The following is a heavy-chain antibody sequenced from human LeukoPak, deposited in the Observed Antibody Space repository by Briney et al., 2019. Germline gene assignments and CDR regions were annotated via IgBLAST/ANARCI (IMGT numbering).Heavy chain of an antibody. J-gene: IGHJ4*02. CDR1: GGSISSTAYY. V-gene: IGHV4-39*07. CDR2: ISFDGNT. Sequence: PSETLSLTCTVSGGSISSTAYYWGWIRQPPGKGLEWIASISFDGNTYYNPSLKSRVTISLDTSKNQLSLKLSSVTAADTAVYFCARRGYFDGSGLDHWGQGTLVTVSS. CDR3: ARRGYFDGSGLDH. D-gene: IGHD3-22*01.